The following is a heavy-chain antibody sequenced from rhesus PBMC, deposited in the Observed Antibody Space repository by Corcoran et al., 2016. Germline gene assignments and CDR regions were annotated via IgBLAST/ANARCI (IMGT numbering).Heavy chain of an antibody. D-gene: IGHD6-43*01. V-gene: IGHV4S10*01. CDR3: ASPGIAAAFFDY. CDR2: IYGSRTST. Sequence: QVQLQESGPGVVKPSETLSLTCAVSGGSIRDSYRWSWLRQPPGKGLEWIGYIYGSRTSTNYNPPPRSRVTIAKDPSKNQCSWKLSAGTSADTAVYYCASPGIAAAFFDYWGQGVLVTVSS. CDR1: GGSIRDSYR. J-gene: IGHJ4*01.